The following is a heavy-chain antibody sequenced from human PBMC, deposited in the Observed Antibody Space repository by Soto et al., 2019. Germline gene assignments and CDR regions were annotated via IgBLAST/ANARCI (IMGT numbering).Heavy chain of an antibody. J-gene: IGHJ3*02. Sequence: EVQLVESGGGLVQPGGSLRLSCAASGFNFSSYDMHWVRQATGKGLEWVSVIGTAGDTFYTGSVKGRFTISRENGKNSLYLQMNSLRGGDTAVYYCARAGQGASCSGGSCYLGASDIWGQGTMVTVSS. CDR3: ARAGQGASCSGGSCYLGASDI. V-gene: IGHV3-13*01. D-gene: IGHD2-15*01. CDR1: GFNFSSYD. CDR2: IGTAGDT.